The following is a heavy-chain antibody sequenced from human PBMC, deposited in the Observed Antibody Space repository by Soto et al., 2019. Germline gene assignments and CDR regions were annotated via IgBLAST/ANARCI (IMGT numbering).Heavy chain of an antibody. V-gene: IGHV3-30*01. J-gene: IGHJ6*02. CDR1: GFIFSNNA. CDR2: ISYDASEI. D-gene: IGHD3-3*01. CDR3: ARDGNYDFWSGYWSHLGYYGMDV. Sequence: QVHLVESGGGVVQSGRPLRLSCVGSGFIFSNNAMHWVRQAPGKGLEWVAFISYDASEIFYADSVKGRFTISRDNPKNTLFLHMNSPRADDTAVYYCARDGNYDFWSGYWSHLGYYGMDVWGQGTTVTVSS.